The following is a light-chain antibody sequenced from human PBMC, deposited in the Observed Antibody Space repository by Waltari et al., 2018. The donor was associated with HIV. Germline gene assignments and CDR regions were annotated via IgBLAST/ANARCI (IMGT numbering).Light chain of an antibody. CDR1: TRAVGTYHY. V-gene: IGLV2-8*01. J-gene: IGLJ1*01. CDR2: EAN. CDR3: SSYVGNNIYV. Sequence: QSALTQPPSASGSPGQPITIAFIGATRAVGTYHYVSWYPHHPGRAPKRRIFEANQRASGVPDRFSASRSGNTAYLTVSGLQPEDEADYYCSSYVGNNIYVCGTGTKVTVL.